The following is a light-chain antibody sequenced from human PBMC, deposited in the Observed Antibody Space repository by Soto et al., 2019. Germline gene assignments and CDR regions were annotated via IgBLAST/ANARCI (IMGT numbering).Light chain of an antibody. V-gene: IGLV2-14*01. J-gene: IGLJ1*01. CDR3: NSYTNTAARV. Sequence: QSALAQPASVSGSPGQSITISCTGTSEDVGAHNFVSWYQQHPGKAPKVLIYGVSIRPSGVSYRFSASKSGNTAYLTSSGLQPEDEAHYYCNSYTNTAARVFGTGTKVTVL. CDR1: SEDVGAHNF. CDR2: GVS.